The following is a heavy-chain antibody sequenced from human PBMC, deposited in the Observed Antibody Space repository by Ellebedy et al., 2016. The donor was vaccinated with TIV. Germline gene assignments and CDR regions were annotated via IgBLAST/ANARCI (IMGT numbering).Heavy chain of an antibody. V-gene: IGHV4-39*01. CDR1: GGSISSGGSY. D-gene: IGHD1-26*01. CDR3: ARQTSGSYLTFDY. J-gene: IGHJ4*02. Sequence: SETLSLTCTVSGGSISSGGSYWSWIRQHPGKGLEWIGYIYYSGSTYYNPSLKSRVTISVDTSKNQFSLRLSSVTAADTAVYYCARQTSGSYLTFDYWGQGTLVTVSS. CDR2: IYYSGST.